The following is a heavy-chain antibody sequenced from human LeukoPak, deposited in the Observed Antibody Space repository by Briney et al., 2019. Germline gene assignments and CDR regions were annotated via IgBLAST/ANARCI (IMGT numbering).Heavy chain of an antibody. CDR2: IIPIFGTA. J-gene: IGHJ4*02. CDR3: ARDEAGYDSSGYYFDY. V-gene: IGHV1-69*05. D-gene: IGHD3-22*01. Sequence: ASVKVSCKASGGTFSSYAISWVRQAPGQGLEWTGRIIPIFGTANYAQKFQGRVTITTDESTSTAYMELSSLRSEDTAVYYCARDEAGYDSSGYYFDYWGQGTLVTVSS. CDR1: GGTFSSYA.